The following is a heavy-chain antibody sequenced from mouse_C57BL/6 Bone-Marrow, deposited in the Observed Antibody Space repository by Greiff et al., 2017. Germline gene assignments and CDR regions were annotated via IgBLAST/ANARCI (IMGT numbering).Heavy chain of an antibody. Sequence: VQLQQSGPVLVKPGPSVKISCKASGFTFTDYYMHWVKQSHGKSLEWIGLVYPYNGGTSYNYQFKGKATLTVDKSSSTAYMELNSLPSEDSAVYFCARLEVDGSSGDWYFDVWGTGTTVTVSS. D-gene: IGHD1-1*01. V-gene: IGHV1-36*01. CDR1: GFTFTDYY. CDR2: VYPYNGGT. J-gene: IGHJ1*03. CDR3: ARLEVDGSSGDWYFDV.